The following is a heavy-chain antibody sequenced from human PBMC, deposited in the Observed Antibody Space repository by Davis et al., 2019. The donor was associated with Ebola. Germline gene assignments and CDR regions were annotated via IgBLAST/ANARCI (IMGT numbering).Heavy chain of an antibody. CDR2: INHSGST. CDR1: GGSFSGYY. V-gene: IGHV4-34*01. CDR3: ARGGSSWYRVIYYGMDV. D-gene: IGHD6-13*01. J-gene: IGHJ6*02. Sequence: MPSETLSLTCAVYGGSFSGYYWSWIRQPPGKGLEWIGEINHSGSTNYNPSLKSRVTISVDTSKNQFSLKLSSVTAADTAVYYCARGGSSWYRVIYYGMDVWGQGTTVTVSS.